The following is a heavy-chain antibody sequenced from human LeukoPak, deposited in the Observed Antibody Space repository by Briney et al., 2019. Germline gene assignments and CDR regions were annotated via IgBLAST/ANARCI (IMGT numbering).Heavy chain of an antibody. CDR2: ISWNSGTI. D-gene: IGHD6-19*01. Sequence: GGSLRLSCGASGFTFDDHAMHWVRQAPGKGLEWVSGISWNSGTIDYADSVKGRFTTSRDNAKNSLYLQMNSLRAEDTAVYYCARAVAGYFAFDIWGQGTMVTVSS. CDR1: GFTFDDHA. V-gene: IGHV3-9*01. CDR3: ARAVAGYFAFDI. J-gene: IGHJ3*02.